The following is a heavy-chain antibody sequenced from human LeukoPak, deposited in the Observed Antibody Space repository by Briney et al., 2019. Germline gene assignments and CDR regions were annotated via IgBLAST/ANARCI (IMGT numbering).Heavy chain of an antibody. V-gene: IGHV4-34*01. J-gene: IGHJ3*02. D-gene: IGHD2-21*02. CDR3: ARIVVVTAWNAFDI. Sequence: SETLSLTCAVYGGSFSGYYWSWIRQPPGKGLEWIGEINHSGSTTYNPSLKSRVTISVDTSKIQFSLKLSSVTAADTAVYYCARIVVVTAWNAFDIWGQGTMVTGSS. CDR1: GGSFSGYY. CDR2: INHSGST.